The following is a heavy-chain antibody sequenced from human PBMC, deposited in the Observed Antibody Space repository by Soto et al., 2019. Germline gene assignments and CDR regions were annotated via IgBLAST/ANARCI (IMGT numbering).Heavy chain of an antibody. CDR3: ARGALAYCGGDCSPDAFDI. V-gene: IGHV5-51*01. CDR1: GYIFTSHW. J-gene: IGHJ3*02. CDR2: IYPGDSDT. D-gene: IGHD2-21*02. Sequence: VESLKISCKGSGYIFTSHWIGWVRQMPGKGLEWLGIIYPGDSDTRYSPSFQGQVTISADKSITTAYLQWSSLRAGDTAVYYCARGALAYCGGDCSPDAFDIWGQGTMVTVSS.